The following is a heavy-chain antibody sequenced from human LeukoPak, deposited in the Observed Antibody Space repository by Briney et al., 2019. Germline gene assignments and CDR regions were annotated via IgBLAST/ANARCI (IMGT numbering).Heavy chain of an antibody. J-gene: IGHJ4*02. CDR2: IFYNGNT. CDR1: DGSINAYY. D-gene: IGHD2-2*02. V-gene: IGHV4-59*12. Sequence: SETLSLTCNVSDGSINAYYWSWIRQPPGKGLEWIGYIFYNGNTNYNPSLKSRVTFSIGASRNHFSLKMTSVTAADTAVYCCARGAALAIHRYFDFWGQGILVTVSS. CDR3: ARGAALAIHRYFDF.